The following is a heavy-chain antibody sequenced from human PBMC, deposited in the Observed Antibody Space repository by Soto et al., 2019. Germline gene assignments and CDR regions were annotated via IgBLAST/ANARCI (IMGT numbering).Heavy chain of an antibody. D-gene: IGHD3-3*01. CDR2: IVPNVGTV. CDR3: ARRDTSGFLRYFDN. Sequence: QMQLVQSGAEVKKPGSSVKVSCKASGGTLSSFINYPINCVRQAPGQGLEWMGGIVPNVGTVNYAQKFQGRVTITADKSTGTAYMEVSSLRSEDTALYYCARRDTSGFLRYFDNWGQGTLVTVSS. J-gene: IGHJ4*02. CDR1: GGTLSSFINYP. V-gene: IGHV1-69*06.